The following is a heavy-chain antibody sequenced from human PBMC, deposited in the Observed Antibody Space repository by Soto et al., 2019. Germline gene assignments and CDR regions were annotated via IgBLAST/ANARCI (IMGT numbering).Heavy chain of an antibody. V-gene: IGHV3-23*01. CDR1: GFTFSSYG. CDR2: ISAGGDNV. Sequence: PGGSLRLSCAASGFTFSSYGMSWVRQAPGRGMEWVSGISAGGDNVYYGDFVKGRFTISRDNSENTLYLQMNRLKAEDTAVYYCAKDFPGPLDCWGQGTLVTVSS. J-gene: IGHJ4*02. CDR3: AKDFPGPLDC.